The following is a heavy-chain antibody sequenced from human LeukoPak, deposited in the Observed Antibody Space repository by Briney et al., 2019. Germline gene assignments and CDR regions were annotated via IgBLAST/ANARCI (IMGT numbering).Heavy chain of an antibody. Sequence: ASVKVSCKASGYTFTGYYMHWVRQAPGKGLEWMGWINPNSGGTNYAQKFQGWVTMTRDTSISTAYMELSRLRSDDTAVYYCARGYSSGWYYFDYWGQGTLVTVSS. CDR2: INPNSGGT. CDR3: ARGYSSGWYYFDY. D-gene: IGHD6-19*01. V-gene: IGHV1-2*04. J-gene: IGHJ4*02. CDR1: GYTFTGYY.